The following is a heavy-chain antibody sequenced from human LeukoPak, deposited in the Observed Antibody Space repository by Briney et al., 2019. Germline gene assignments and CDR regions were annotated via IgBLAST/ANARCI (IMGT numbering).Heavy chain of an antibody. CDR1: GYTFTGYY. J-gene: IGHJ6*02. CDR2: INPNSGGT. D-gene: IGHD3-10*01. CDR3: ARDGMVRGVIIGSYGMDV. Sequence: VASVKVSCKASGYTFTGYYMHWVRQAPGQGLEWMGWINPNSGGTNYAQKFQGRVTMTRDTSISTAYMELSRLRSDDTAVYYCARDGMVRGVIIGSYGMDVWGQGTTVTVSS. V-gene: IGHV1-2*02.